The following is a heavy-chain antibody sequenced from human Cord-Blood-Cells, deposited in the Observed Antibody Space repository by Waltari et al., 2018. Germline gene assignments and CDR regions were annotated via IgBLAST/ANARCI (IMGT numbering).Heavy chain of an antibody. CDR2: IKSKTDGGTT. V-gene: IGHV3-15*01. J-gene: IGHJ3*02. CDR3: TTGSSIAARPGGFDAFDI. D-gene: IGHD6-6*01. CDR1: GFTFSNAW. Sequence: EVQLVESGGGLVKPGGSLRLSCAASGFTFSNAWMSWVRQAPGKGLEWVGRIKSKTDGGTTDYAAPVKGRLTISRDDSKNTLYLQMNSLKTEDTAVYYCTTGSSIAARPGGFDAFDIWGQGTMVTVSS.